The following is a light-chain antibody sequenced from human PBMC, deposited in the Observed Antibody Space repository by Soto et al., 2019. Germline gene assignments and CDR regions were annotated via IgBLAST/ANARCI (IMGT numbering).Light chain of an antibody. CDR3: SSFGGRNFSV. J-gene: IGLJ1*01. CDR1: SSDVGGYNF. CDR2: EVT. V-gene: IGLV2-8*01. Sequence: QSALTQPPSASGSPGQSVTISCTGTSSDVGGYNFVSWYQQHPGRAPKLMIYEVTKRPSGVPDRFSGSKSGNTASLTVSGLQAEDEADYYCSSFGGRNFSVFGTGTKVTVL.